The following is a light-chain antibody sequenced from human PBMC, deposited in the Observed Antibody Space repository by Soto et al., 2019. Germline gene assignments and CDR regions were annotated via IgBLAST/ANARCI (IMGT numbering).Light chain of an antibody. J-gene: IGLJ1*01. Sequence: QSVLTRPASVSGSPGQSITISCTGTSSNVGSYKLVSWYQQHPGKAPKLMIFEVNKRPSGVSNRFSGSKSGNTASLTISGLKVGDEADYYCCSSGGSPTYVFGTGTKVTVL. CDR2: EVN. CDR1: SSNVGSYKL. V-gene: IGLV2-23*02. CDR3: CSSGGSPTYV.